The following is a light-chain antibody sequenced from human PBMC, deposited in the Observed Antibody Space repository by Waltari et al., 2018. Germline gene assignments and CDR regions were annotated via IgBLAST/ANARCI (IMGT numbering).Light chain of an antibody. CDR1: QSVSSN. CDR2: WAS. V-gene: IGKV3-15*01. Sequence: EIVMTQSPATLSVSPGERATLSCRASQSVSSNLAWYQQRQGQPPKLLISWASTRESGVPDRFSGSGSGTDFTLTINNLQPEDVAVYYCQQYYRSRSFGQGTKVEIK. CDR3: QQYYRSRS. J-gene: IGKJ1*01.